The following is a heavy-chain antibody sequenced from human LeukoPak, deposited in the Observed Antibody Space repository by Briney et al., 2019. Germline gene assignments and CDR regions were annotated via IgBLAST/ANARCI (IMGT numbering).Heavy chain of an antibody. J-gene: IGHJ4*02. V-gene: IGHV3-23*01. CDR2: ISGSGGST. Sequence: PGGSLRLSCAASGFTFSSYAMSWVRQAPGKGLEWVSAISGSGGSTYYADSVKGRFTISRDNSKNTLYLQMNSLRAEDTAVYYGAKNPGYSSGWYYRYWGQGTLVTVSS. CDR3: AKNPGYSSGWYYRY. CDR1: GFTFSSYA. D-gene: IGHD6-19*01.